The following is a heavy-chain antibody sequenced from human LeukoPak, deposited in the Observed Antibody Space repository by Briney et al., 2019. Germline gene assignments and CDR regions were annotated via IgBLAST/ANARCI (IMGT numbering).Heavy chain of an antibody. D-gene: IGHD1-26*01. CDR3: ARAARSLDDAFDI. V-gene: IGHV4-39*07. Sequence: KPSDTLSLTCSVSGGFISSSNYYWGWIRQPPGKGLEWIGSIYYSGSTYYNPSLKSRVTISVDTSKNQFSLKLSSVTAADTAVYYCARAARSLDDAFDIWGQGTMVTVSS. J-gene: IGHJ3*02. CDR1: GGFISSSNYY. CDR2: IYYSGST.